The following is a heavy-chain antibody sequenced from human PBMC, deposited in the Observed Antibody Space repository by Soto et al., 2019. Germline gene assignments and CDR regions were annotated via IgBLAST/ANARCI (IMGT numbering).Heavy chain of an antibody. Sequence: QVQLVQSGAEVKKPGASVKVSCKASGYTFTSYDINWVRQATGQGLEWMGRMNPNSGDTGLAQKFKGIITRTRNTSITTAYMELSSLRSEDTAVYYCARDGSKIDGYGVQLGYWGQGTVVTVSS. V-gene: IGHV1-8*01. J-gene: IGHJ4*02. D-gene: IGHD4-17*01. CDR1: GYTFTSYD. CDR3: ARDGSKIDGYGVQLGY. CDR2: MNPNSGDT.